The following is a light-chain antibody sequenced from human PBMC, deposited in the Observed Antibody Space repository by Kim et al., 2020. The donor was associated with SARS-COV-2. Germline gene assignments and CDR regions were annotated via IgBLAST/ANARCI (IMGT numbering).Light chain of an antibody. CDR3: AAWDNSLNGVV. CDR2: YND. Sequence: GQRVTISCPGSGSNIRRNIVNWYQQLRGTAPNLLLYYNDQRLSGVPARFSGSKSGTSASLAISGLQPEDEADYHCAAWDNSLNGVVCGGGTKLTVL. V-gene: IGLV1-44*01. CDR1: GSNIRRNI. J-gene: IGLJ2*01.